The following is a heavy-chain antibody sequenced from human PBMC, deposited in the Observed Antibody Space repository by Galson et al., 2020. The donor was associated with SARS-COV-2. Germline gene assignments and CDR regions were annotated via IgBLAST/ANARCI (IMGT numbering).Heavy chain of an antibody. V-gene: IGHV3-33*01. D-gene: IGHD6-13*01. J-gene: IGHJ4*02. CDR3: ARDNDGSSWGEYYFDY. CDR1: GFTFSSYG. Sequence: TGGSLRLSCAASGFTFSSYGMHWVRQAPGKGLEWVAVIWYDGSNKYYADSVKGRFTISRDNSKNTLYLQMNSLRAGDTAVYYCARDNDGSSWGEYYFDYWGQGTLVAVSS. CDR2: IWYDGSNK.